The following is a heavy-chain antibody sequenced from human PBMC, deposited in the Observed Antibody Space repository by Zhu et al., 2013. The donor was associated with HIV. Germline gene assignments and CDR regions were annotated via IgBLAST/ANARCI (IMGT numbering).Heavy chain of an antibody. J-gene: IGHJ4*02. D-gene: IGHD3-10*01. CDR2: ISQSGST. CDR1: GDSVSSYY. Sequence: QVQLQESGPGLVKPSETLSLTCAVSGDSVSSYYWSWIRQPPGKGLEWLGSISQSGSTKYNPSLESRVTISKETSKNVFSLRLTSVTAADTAMYYCAKEGSNKAVDFWGPGLLVTVSS. CDR3: AKEGSNKAVDF. V-gene: IGHV4-59*02.